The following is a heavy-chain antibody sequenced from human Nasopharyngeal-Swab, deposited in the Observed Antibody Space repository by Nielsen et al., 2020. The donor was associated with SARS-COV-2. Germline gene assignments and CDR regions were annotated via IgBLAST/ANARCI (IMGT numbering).Heavy chain of an antibody. CDR2: IYYSGST. Sequence: SETLSLTCTVSGGSISSGGYYWSWIRQHPGKGLEWIGYIYYSGSTYYNPSLKSRVTISVDTSKNQFSLKLSSVTAADTAVYYCARGSSGWIQLSGTNIDYWGQGTLVTVSS. J-gene: IGHJ4*02. CDR3: ARGSSGWIQLSGTNIDY. V-gene: IGHV4-31*03. CDR1: GGSISSGGYY. D-gene: IGHD5-18*01.